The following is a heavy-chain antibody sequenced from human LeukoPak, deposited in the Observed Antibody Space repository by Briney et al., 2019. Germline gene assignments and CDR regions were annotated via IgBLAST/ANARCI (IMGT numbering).Heavy chain of an antibody. Sequence: GGSLRLSCAASGFTFSNYWMHWVRQAPGKGLVWVSRVYSDGSSAIYADSVRGRFTISRDNAKNTLYLQMNSLTTEDTAVYYCARSAFMVRGVIPDYWGQGTLVTVSS. J-gene: IGHJ4*02. CDR2: VYSDGSSA. V-gene: IGHV3-74*01. CDR3: ARSAFMVRGVIPDY. D-gene: IGHD3-10*01. CDR1: GFTFSNYW.